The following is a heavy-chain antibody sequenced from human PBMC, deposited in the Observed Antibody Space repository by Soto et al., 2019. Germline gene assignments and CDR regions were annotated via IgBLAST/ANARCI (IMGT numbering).Heavy chain of an antibody. V-gene: IGHV1-69*01. CDR2: NIPNFGTA. D-gene: IGHD2-2*02. Sequence: QVQLVQSGAEVKKPASSVKVSCKASGGNFSSYAISWVRQSPRQGLEWMGGNIPNFGTANYAQKFQGRVTITADESPSTAYMELSSLSSEVTAVYYCARDGAPGYCSMPSWYITWCQGTLVPVSS. CDR3: ARDGAPGYCSMPSWYIT. CDR1: GGNFSSYA. J-gene: IGHJ5*02.